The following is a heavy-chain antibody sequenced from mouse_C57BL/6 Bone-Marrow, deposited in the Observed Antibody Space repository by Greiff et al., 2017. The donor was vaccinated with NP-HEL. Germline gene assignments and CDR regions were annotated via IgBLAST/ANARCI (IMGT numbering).Heavy chain of an antibody. Sequence: EVKLVESEGGSVQPGSSMKLSCTTSGFTFSDYYMAWVRQVPEKGLDWVANINYDGSSTYYLDSLKSRFIISRDNAKNILYLQMCSLKSEDTATYYCAREGGLRRRTYAMDYWGQGTPVTVSS. CDR1: GFTFSDYY. V-gene: IGHV5-16*01. D-gene: IGHD2-4*01. CDR3: AREGGLRRRTYAMDY. CDR2: INYDGSST. J-gene: IGHJ4*01.